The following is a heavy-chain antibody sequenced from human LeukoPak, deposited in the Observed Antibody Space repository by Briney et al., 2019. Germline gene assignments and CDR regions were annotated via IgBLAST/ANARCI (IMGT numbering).Heavy chain of an antibody. Sequence: GESLKISCKGSGYTFTSYWIGWVRQMPGKGLEWMGIIYPGDSESKYNPSLQGQVTISADKSISIAYLQWSSLKASDTAIYYCARIEGSTFDYWGQGTLVTVSS. V-gene: IGHV5-51*01. CDR2: IYPGDSES. CDR3: ARIEGSTFDY. CDR1: GYTFTSYW. J-gene: IGHJ4*02.